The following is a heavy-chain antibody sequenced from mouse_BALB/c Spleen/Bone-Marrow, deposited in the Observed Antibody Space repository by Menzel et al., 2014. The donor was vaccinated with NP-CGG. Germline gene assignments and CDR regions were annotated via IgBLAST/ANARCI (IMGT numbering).Heavy chain of an antibody. CDR2: INPDSSTI. CDR1: GFDFSGFW. CDR3: GRLGYYGCFAY. V-gene: IGHV4-1*02. D-gene: IGHD2-3*01. Sequence: EVQVVESGGGLVQPGGSLKLSCAASGFDFSGFWMGWVRQAPGKGLEWIGEINPDSSTINYTPSLEDRFIISRDNAKNTLYLQMNKVRSEDTALYYCGRLGYYGCFAYWGQGALVTVSA. J-gene: IGHJ3*01.